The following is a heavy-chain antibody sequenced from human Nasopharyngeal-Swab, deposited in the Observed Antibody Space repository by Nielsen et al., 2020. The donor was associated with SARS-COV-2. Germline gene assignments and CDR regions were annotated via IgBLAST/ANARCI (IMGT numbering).Heavy chain of an antibody. CDR1: GDSVSSNTAA. D-gene: IGHD2-15*01. J-gene: IGHJ5*02. Sequence: SQTLSLTCAISGDSVSSNTAAWSWIRQSPSRGLEWLGRTWYRSKWHYDYAESVKSRITINPDTTKNQFYLPLNSVTPEDTAVYYCARGSQGTRWSWGQGTLVTVSS. CDR2: TWYRSKWHY. V-gene: IGHV6-1*01. CDR3: ARGSQGTRWS.